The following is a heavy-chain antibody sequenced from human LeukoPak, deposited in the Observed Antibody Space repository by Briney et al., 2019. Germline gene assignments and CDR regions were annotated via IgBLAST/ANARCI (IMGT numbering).Heavy chain of an antibody. V-gene: IGHV3-21*01. CDR1: GFTFSSYS. J-gene: IGHJ4*02. Sequence: GGSLRPSCAASGFTFSSYSMNWVRQAPGKGLEWVSSISSSSSYIYYADSVKGRFTISRDNAKNSLYLQMNSLRAEDTAVYYCARGPKGFFDYWGQGTLVTVSS. CDR2: ISSSSSYI. CDR3: ARGPKGFFDY.